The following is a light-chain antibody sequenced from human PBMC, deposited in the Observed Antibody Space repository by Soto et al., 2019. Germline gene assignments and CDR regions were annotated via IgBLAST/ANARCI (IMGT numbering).Light chain of an antibody. V-gene: IGKV1-39*01. CDR2: GAS. Sequence: DIQVIQSPSSLSASVGDRVTITCRASLRISTYLNWYQHKPGKAPELLIYGASSLQSGDPSRFSGGGSGTDFTLTISSLHPEGSATYYCQQSHSTPLTFGGGT. CDR3: QQSHSTPLT. CDR1: LRISTY. J-gene: IGKJ4*01.